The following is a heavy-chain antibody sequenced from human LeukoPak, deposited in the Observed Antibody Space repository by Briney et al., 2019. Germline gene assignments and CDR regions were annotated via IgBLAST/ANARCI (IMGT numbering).Heavy chain of an antibody. J-gene: IGHJ3*02. V-gene: IGHV3-23*01. D-gene: IGHD3/OR15-3a*01. CDR1: GFTFSSYA. CDR2: ISGSGAST. CDR3: VLDLFSSFAFDI. Sequence: PGGSLRLSCAASGFTFSSYAMSWVRQAPGKGLEWVSAISGSGASTYYADSVKGRFTTSRDNAKNALHLQMNSLTAEDTAVYYCVLDLFSSFAFDIWGQGTMVTVSS.